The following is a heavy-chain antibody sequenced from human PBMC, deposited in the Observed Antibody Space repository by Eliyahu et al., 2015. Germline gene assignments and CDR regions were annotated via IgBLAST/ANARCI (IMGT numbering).Heavy chain of an antibody. V-gene: IGHV1-8*01. CDR2: MNPNSGNT. CDR3: ARDFEGGSGRFDP. Sequence: QVQLVQSGAEVKKPGASVKVSCXASGYTXXNYDINXVRQAXGQGLEXMGWMNPNSGNTGYAXKFQGRVTMTRDTSISTSYMELSSLIAEDTAVYYCARDFEGGSGRFDPWGVGTLVTVSS. D-gene: IGHD1-26*01. CDR1: GYTXXNYD. J-gene: IGHJ5*02.